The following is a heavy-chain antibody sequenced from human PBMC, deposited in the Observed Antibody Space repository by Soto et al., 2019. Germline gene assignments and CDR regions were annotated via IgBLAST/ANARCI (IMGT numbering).Heavy chain of an antibody. J-gene: IGHJ6*02. V-gene: IGHV3-7*01. CDR2: IKPDGSEQ. D-gene: IGHD5-18*01. CDR3: ARLDTTLEHYGWDV. Sequence: PGGSLRLSCAASGFTFSSYWMSWVRRAPGKGLEWVANIKPDGSEQYYVDSVKGRFTISRDNTKNSLYLQMNSLRAEDTAVYYCARLDTTLEHYGWDVWGQGTTVTVSS. CDR1: GFTFSSYW.